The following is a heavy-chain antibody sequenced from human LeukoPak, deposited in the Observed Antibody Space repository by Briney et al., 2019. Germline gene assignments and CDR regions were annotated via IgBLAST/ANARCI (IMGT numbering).Heavy chain of an antibody. J-gene: IGHJ6*03. V-gene: IGHV1-2*02. CDR2: LNPNSGGT. CDR1: GYTFTGYY. CDR3: ARARGFTVTTYYYMDV. Sequence: ASVTVSCKASGYTFTGYYMRWVRQAPGQGREWMGWLNPNSGGTNYAQKFQGRVTMTRDTSISTAYMELSRLRSDDTAVYYCARARGFTVTTYYYMDVWGKGTTVTVSS. D-gene: IGHD4-17*01.